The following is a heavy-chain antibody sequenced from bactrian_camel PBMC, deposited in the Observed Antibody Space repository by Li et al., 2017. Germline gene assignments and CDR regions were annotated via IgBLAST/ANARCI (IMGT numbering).Heavy chain of an antibody. CDR3: AEGRGSRGEHCYSLNY. D-gene: IGHD6*01. CDR1: RYTDSRAC. J-gene: IGHJ4*01. V-gene: IGHV3S1*01. Sequence: QLVESGGGTVQAGGSLRLSCVHSRYTDSRACMGWFRQAPGKEREGVASIRPGATTTAYASSVRGRFSISLDTAKSTVFLQMNNLQPEDTATYYCAEGRGSRGEHCYSLNYWGQGTQVTVS. CDR2: IRPGATTT.